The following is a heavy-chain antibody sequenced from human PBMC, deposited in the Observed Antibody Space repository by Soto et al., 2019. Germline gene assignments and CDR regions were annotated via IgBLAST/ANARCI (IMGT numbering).Heavy chain of an antibody. J-gene: IGHJ4*02. Sequence: PGGSLRLSCAASGFTFSSYAMHWARQAPGKGLEWVAVISCDGSNKYYADSVKGRFTISRENSKNTLYLQMDSLRAEDTAVYYCARGYPWYHDSSGYYYVGSFVDYWGQGTLVTVSS. CDR2: ISCDGSNK. CDR1: GFTFSSYA. CDR3: ARGYPWYHDSSGYYYVGSFVDY. V-gene: IGHV3-30-3*01. D-gene: IGHD3-22*01.